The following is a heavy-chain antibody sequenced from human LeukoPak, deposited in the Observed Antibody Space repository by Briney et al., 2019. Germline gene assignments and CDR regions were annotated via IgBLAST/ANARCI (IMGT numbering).Heavy chain of an antibody. CDR2: IYHSGST. J-gene: IGHJ6*03. D-gene: IGHD1-26*01. V-gene: IGHV4-4*02. Sequence: SETLSLTCAVSGGSISSSNWWSWVRQPPGKGLEWIGEIYHSGSTNYNPSLKSRVTISVDKSKNQFSLKLSSVTAADTAVYYCARVQWDPNYYYYMDVWGKGTTVTVSS. CDR1: GGSISSSNW. CDR3: ARVQWDPNYYYYMDV.